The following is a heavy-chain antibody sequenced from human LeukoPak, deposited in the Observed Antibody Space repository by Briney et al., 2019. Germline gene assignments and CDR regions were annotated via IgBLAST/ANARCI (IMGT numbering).Heavy chain of an antibody. CDR1: GGSLSSYY. CDR3: ARGLKFYDILTAYYTFPYSDY. J-gene: IGHJ4*02. D-gene: IGHD3-9*01. Sequence: SETLSLTCTVSGGSLSSYYWTWIRQPPGEGLEWIGYIYYSGSTNYNPSLKSRVTISVDTSKNQFSLKLSSVTVADTAVYYCARGLKFYDILTAYYTFPYSDYWGQGALVTVSS. CDR2: IYYSGST. V-gene: IGHV4-59*01.